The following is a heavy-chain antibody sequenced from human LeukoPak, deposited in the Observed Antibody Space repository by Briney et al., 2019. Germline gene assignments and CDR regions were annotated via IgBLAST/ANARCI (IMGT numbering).Heavy chain of an antibody. J-gene: IGHJ3*02. CDR2: IKSKTDGGTT. D-gene: IGHD2-2*01. CDR3: TTDLRRGVVPASPDAFDI. CDR1: GFTFSSYS. Sequence: GGSLRLSCAASGFTFSSYSMNWVRQAPGKGLEWVGRIKSKTDGGTTDYAAPVKGRFTISRDDSKNTLYLQMNSLKTEDTAVYYCTTDLRRGVVPASPDAFDIWGQGTMVTVSS. V-gene: IGHV3-15*01.